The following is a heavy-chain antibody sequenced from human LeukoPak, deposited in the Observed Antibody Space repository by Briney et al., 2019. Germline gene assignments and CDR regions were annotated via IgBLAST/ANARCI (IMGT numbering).Heavy chain of an antibody. CDR2: IWYDGSNK. V-gene: IGHV3-33*01. D-gene: IGHD4-17*01. J-gene: IGHJ6*02. Sequence: GGSLRLSCAASGFTFSSYGMHWVRQAPGKGLEWVAVIWYDGSNKYYADSVKGRFTISRDNSKNTLYLQMNSLRAEDTAVYYCARDPGYGDCLGNYYYYGMDVWGQGTTVTVSS. CDR1: GFTFSSYG. CDR3: ARDPGYGDCLGNYYYYGMDV.